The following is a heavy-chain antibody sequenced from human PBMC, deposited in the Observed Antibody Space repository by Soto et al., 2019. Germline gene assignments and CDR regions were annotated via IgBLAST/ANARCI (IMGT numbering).Heavy chain of an antibody. D-gene: IGHD3-10*01. CDR1: GGTFSSYT. J-gene: IGHJ4*02. CDR2: IIPILGIA. CDR3: ARGSHYYGSGEDYFGY. Sequence: QVQLVQSGAEVKKPGSSVKVSCKASGGTFSSYTISWVRQAPGQGLEWMGRIIPILGIANYAQKFQGRVTITADKSTSTAYMELSSLSSEDTAVYYCARGSHYYGSGEDYFGYWGQGTLVTVSS. V-gene: IGHV1-69*02.